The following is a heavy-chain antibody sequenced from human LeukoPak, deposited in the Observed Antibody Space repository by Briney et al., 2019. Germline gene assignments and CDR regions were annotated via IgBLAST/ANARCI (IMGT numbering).Heavy chain of an antibody. Sequence: PGGSLTLSCAASGFTFSSYEMNWVRQAPGKGLEWVSYISSSGSTIYYADSVKGRFTISRDNAKNSLYLQMNSLRAEDTAVYYCAREPWTADAFDIWGQGTMVTVSS. J-gene: IGHJ3*02. CDR3: AREPWTADAFDI. V-gene: IGHV3-48*03. D-gene: IGHD3/OR15-3a*01. CDR2: ISSSGSTI. CDR1: GFTFSSYE.